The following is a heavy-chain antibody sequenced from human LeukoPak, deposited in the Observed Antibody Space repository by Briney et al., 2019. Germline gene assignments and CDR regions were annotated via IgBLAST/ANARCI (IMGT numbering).Heavy chain of an antibody. CDR3: ARAFSVDYDSSGYTPWDAFDI. Sequence: SETLSLTCTVSGGSISSGDYYWSWIRQPPGKGLEWIGYIYYSGRTYYNPSLESRVTMSVDTSKNQYSLKLSSVTAADTAVYYCARAFSVDYDSSGYTPWDAFDIWGQGTMVTVSS. J-gene: IGHJ3*02. CDR1: GGSISSGDYY. V-gene: IGHV4-30-4*08. CDR2: IYYSGRT. D-gene: IGHD3-22*01.